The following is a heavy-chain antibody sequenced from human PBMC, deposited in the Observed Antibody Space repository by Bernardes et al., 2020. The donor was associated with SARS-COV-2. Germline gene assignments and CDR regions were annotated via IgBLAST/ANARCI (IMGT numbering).Heavy chain of an antibody. CDR3: AKIDTPEPYGMDV. V-gene: IGHV3-23*01. Sequence: GWSLRISCAASGFTFRSSALSWVRQAPGPGLELVSAISGSGGSTYYADSVKGRFTISRDNSKNTLYLQMNSLRAEDTAVYYCAKIDTPEPYGMDVWGQGTTVTVSS. CDR2: ISGSGGST. J-gene: IGHJ6*02. D-gene: IGHD2-15*01. CDR1: GFTFRSSA.